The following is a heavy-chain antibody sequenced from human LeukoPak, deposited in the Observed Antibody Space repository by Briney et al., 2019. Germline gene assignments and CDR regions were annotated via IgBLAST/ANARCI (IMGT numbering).Heavy chain of an antibody. CDR2: ISSSSCI. Sequence: GGSLRLSCAASGFTFSSYSMNWVRQAPGKGLEWVSSISSSSCIYYADSVKGRFTISRDNAKNSLYLQMNSLRAEDTAVYYCARSTQAGSGDYWGQGTLVTVSS. D-gene: IGHD6-13*01. V-gene: IGHV3-21*01. CDR1: GFTFSSYS. J-gene: IGHJ4*02. CDR3: ARSTQAGSGDY.